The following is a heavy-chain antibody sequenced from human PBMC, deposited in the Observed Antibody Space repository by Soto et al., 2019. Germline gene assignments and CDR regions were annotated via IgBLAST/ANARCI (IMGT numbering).Heavy chain of an antibody. CDR1: GYTFTSYG. J-gene: IGHJ4*02. CDR3: ARSHTYYYASSGYYSGY. V-gene: IGHV1-18*01. CDR2: ISAYNGNT. D-gene: IGHD3-22*01. Sequence: QVQLVQSGAEVKKPGASVKVSCKASGYTFTSYGISWVRQAPGHGLEWMGWISAYNGNTNYAQKLQGRVTMTTDTSTSTSYTELRSLRSDDTAVYYCARSHTYYYASSGYYSGYWCQGTLITVSS.